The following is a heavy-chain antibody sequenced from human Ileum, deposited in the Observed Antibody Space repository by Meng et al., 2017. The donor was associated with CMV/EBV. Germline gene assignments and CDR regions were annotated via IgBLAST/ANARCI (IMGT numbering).Heavy chain of an antibody. V-gene: IGHV3-72*01. CDR1: EFSISDHY. J-gene: IGHJ2*01. CDR3: DRDSSNWTFDF. CDR2: TKDKTESFII. D-gene: IGHD2-2*01. Sequence: GESLKISCAASEFSISDHYMDWVRRTPGKGLEWVGRTKDKTESFIIEYAASVKGRFTISSDDSKNSLYLQMNSLKTEDTAVYYWDRDSSNWTFDFWGHGTLVTVSS.